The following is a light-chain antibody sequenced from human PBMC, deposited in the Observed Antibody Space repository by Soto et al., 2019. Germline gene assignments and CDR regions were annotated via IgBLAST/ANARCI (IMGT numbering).Light chain of an antibody. J-gene: IGKJ4*01. CDR2: GAS. Sequence: DIQMTQSPSSVFASVGDRVTISCRASQSISTHLAWYQQKPGKAPKLLIYGASNLQGGVPSRFSGSGSGTDFTLTIGSLQPEDFATDYCHQAKSVPLTFGGGTRVEIK. V-gene: IGKV1-12*01. CDR1: QSISTH. CDR3: HQAKSVPLT.